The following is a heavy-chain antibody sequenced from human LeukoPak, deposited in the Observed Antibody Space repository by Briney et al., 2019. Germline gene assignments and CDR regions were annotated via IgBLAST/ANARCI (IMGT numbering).Heavy chain of an antibody. CDR3: ARNGPYGDYAVDY. J-gene: IGHJ4*02. CDR1: GYTFTGYY. D-gene: IGHD4-17*01. Sequence: RASVKVSCKASGYTFTGYYMHWVRQAPGQGLEWMGWINPNSGGTNYAQKFQGRVTMTRDTSISTAYMELSRLRSDDTAVYYCARNGPYGDYAVDYWGQGTLVTVSS. V-gene: IGHV1-2*02. CDR2: INPNSGGT.